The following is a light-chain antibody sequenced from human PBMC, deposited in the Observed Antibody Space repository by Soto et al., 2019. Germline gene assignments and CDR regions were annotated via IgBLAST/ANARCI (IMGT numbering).Light chain of an antibody. CDR3: QQYNSYSYT. CDR1: QSISSW. V-gene: IGKV1-5*02. J-gene: IGKJ2*01. Sequence: DIQMTQSPCTLSASVEDRVTIICRASQSISSWLAWYQQKPGKAPKLLIYDASSLESGAPSRFSGSGSGTEFTLTISSLQPDDFASYYCQQYNSYSYTFGQGTKVDIK. CDR2: DAS.